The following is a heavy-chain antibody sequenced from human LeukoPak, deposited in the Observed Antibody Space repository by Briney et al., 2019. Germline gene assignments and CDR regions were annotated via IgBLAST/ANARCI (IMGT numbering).Heavy chain of an antibody. V-gene: IGHV3-15*01. Sequence: GGSLRLSCAASGFTFSSYEMTWVRQAPGKGLEWVGRIKPTKTDGGAPYYSAPVKGRFTISRDDSTDRLYLHMNSLKTEDTAVYFCAREGSLYGYHSFDSWGQGTLVTVSS. CDR3: AREGSLYGYHSFDS. J-gene: IGHJ4*02. CDR1: GFTFSSYE. D-gene: IGHD5-18*01. CDR2: IKPTKTDGGAP.